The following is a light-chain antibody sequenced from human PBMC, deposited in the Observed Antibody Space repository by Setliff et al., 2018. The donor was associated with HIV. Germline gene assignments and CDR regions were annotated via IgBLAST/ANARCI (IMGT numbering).Light chain of an antibody. CDR2: DNQ. CDR1: TTSIGNNY. V-gene: IGLV1-51*01. Sequence: QSALTQPPSVSAAPGRDIIISCSGTTTSIGNNYVSWYQQLPGAAPKLLIYDNQKLPSGIPERFSGSKSGTSATLAITGLQDADEADYYCATRDSRLSVVVFGGGNQLTVL. J-gene: IGLJ3*02. CDR3: ATRDSRLSVVV.